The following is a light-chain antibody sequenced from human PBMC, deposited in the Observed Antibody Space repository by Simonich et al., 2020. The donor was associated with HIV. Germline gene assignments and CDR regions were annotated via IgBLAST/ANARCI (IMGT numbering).Light chain of an antibody. CDR2: EVT. CDR3: SSYAGGNNWV. Sequence: QSALTQPPSASGSPGQSVTISCTGTSSDVGVYNFVSWYQQHPGKAPKLMIYEVTKRHSGVPDRFSGSKSDNTASLTVSGLQAEDEADYYCSSYAGGNNWVFGGGTKLTVL. J-gene: IGLJ2*01. CDR1: SSDVGVYNF. V-gene: IGLV2-8*01.